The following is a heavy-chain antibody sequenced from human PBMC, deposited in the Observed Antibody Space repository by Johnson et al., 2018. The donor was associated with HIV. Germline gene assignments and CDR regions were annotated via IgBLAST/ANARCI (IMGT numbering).Heavy chain of an antibody. CDR2: TKNKANSYTT. V-gene: IGHV3-72*01. CDR3: AKGEAQEGWIQLWSYAFDI. J-gene: IGHJ3*02. D-gene: IGHD5-18*01. Sequence: VQLMESGGGLVQPGGSLRLSCAASGFTFSDHYMDWVRQAPGKGLEWVGRTKNKANSYTTEYAASVKGRYTISRDNSRNTLYLQMSNLRTEETAVYYCAKGEAQEGWIQLWSYAFDIWGQGTMVTVSS. CDR1: GFTFSDHY.